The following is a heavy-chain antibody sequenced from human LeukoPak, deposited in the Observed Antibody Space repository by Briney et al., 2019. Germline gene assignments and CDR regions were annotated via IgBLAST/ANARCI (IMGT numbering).Heavy chain of an antibody. D-gene: IGHD1-26*01. V-gene: IGHV3-30*04. CDR3: ARDSLNSGSYSELDY. J-gene: IGHJ4*02. CDR2: ISYDGSNK. Sequence: GGSLRLSCAASGFTFSSYAMHWVRQAPGKGLEWVAVISYDGSNKYYADSVKGRFTISRDNSKNMLYLQMNSLRAEDTAVYYCARDSLNSGSYSELDYWGQGTLVTVSS. CDR1: GFTFSSYA.